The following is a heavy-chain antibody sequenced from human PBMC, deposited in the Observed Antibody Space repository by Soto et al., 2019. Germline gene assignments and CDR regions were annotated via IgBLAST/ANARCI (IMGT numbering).Heavy chain of an antibody. J-gene: IGHJ6*02. D-gene: IGHD6-13*01. V-gene: IGHV1-69*06. CDR1: GGTFSSYA. CDR2: IVPLFRTT. CDR3: ARGGYSSTWSNLLDRSGLDV. Sequence: QVQLVQSGAEAKKPGSSVKVSCKTSGGTFSSYAISWVRQAPGQGLEWIGGIVPLFRTTNYAQKFQGRVTITADTSTYTVYMALSGLRSGDTAVYYCARGGYSSTWSNLLDRSGLDVWGQGTTVTVSS.